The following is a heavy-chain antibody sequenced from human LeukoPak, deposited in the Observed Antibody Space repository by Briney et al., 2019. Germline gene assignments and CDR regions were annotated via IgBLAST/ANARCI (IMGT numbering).Heavy chain of an antibody. CDR1: GFTFSSYW. CDR2: INQDGSEK. V-gene: IGHV3-7*03. J-gene: IGHJ4*02. CDR3: ARVGYCSGGSCYVPFDY. Sequence: GGSLRLSCAASGFTFSSYWMSWVRQAPGKGLEWVANINQDGSEKYYVDSVKGRFTISRDNAKNSLYLQMNSLRAEDTAVYYCARVGYCSGGSCYVPFDYWGEGTLVTVSS. D-gene: IGHD2-15*01.